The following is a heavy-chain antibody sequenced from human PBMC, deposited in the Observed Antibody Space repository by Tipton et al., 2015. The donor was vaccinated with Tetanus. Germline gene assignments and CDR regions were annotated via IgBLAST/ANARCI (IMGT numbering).Heavy chain of an antibody. Sequence: LRLSCAASGFAFSSYSMNWVRQAPGKGLEWVSSISPRATYRYYADSVKGRFTISRDDAKNSLFLQMNSLRVEDTAVYFCARVHVGLTEPCDYWGQGILVTVSS. J-gene: IGHJ4*02. CDR2: ISPRATYR. CDR1: GFAFSSYS. D-gene: IGHD3-9*01. V-gene: IGHV3-21*01. CDR3: ARVHVGLTEPCDY.